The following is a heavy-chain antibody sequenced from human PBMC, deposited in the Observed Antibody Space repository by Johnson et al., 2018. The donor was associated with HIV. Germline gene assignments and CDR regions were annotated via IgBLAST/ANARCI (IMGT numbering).Heavy chain of an antibody. Sequence: VQLVESGGGVVQPGRSLRLSCAASGFTFSSYGMHWVRQAPGKGLEWVSYISSSGSTIYYADSVKGRFTISRDNAKNSLYLQMNSLRAEDTAVYYCARMYSSGWYDLRVVYAFDIWGQGTMVTVSS. CDR1: GFTFSSYG. J-gene: IGHJ3*02. V-gene: IGHV3-48*04. CDR3: ARMYSSGWYDLRVVYAFDI. CDR2: ISSSGSTI. D-gene: IGHD6-19*01.